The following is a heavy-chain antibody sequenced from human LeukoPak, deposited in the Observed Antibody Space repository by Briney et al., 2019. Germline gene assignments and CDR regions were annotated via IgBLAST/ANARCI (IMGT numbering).Heavy chain of an antibody. Sequence: GRSLRLSRAASGFTFDDYAMHWVRQAPGKGLEWVSSISWNSGTLGYADSVKGRFTISRDNAKNSLYLQMNSLRAEDMAFYYCAKAGCSSTSCYANYWGQGTLVTVSS. CDR1: GFTFDDYA. CDR3: AKAGCSSTSCYANY. CDR2: ISWNSGTL. J-gene: IGHJ4*02. D-gene: IGHD2-2*01. V-gene: IGHV3-9*03.